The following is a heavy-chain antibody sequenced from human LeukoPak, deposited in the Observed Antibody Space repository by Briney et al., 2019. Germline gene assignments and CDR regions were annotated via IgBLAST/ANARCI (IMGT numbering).Heavy chain of an antibody. CDR1: GDTLTELS. V-gene: IGHV1-24*01. J-gene: IGHJ4*02. CDR2: FDPEDGET. CDR3: ATDQRWLQGSYFDY. D-gene: IGHD5-24*01. Sequence: ASVKVSCKVSGDTLTELSMHWVRQAPGKGLEWMGGFDPEDGETIYAQKFQGRVTMTEDTSTDTAYMELSSLRSEDTAVYYCATDQRWLQGSYFDYWGQGTLVTVSS.